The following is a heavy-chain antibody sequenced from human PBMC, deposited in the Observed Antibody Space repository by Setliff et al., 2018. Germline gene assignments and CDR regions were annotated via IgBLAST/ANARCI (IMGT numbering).Heavy chain of an antibody. V-gene: IGHV1-2*04. Sequence: ASVKVSCKTSGYAFTDNYIHWVGQAPGQGPEWMGWINPKTGGTNLAQKFQGWVSMTRDTSITTAYMELSRLTSDDMAVYFCARSDHLVVDGFDVWGQGTMVTVSS. CDR2: INPKTGGT. CDR3: ARSDHLVVDGFDV. D-gene: IGHD3-16*01. CDR1: GYAFTDNY. J-gene: IGHJ3*01.